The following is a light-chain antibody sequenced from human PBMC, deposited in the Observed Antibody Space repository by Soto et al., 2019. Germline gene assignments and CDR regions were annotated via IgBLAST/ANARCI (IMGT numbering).Light chain of an antibody. Sequence: EIVLTQSRGTLSLSPGERATLSWWSSQSVSNNYLAWYQQKPGQAPRLLIYGASNRATGIPDRFSGSGSGTDFTLTISRLEPEDFAVYYCQQYGSSLWTFGQGTKVDIK. J-gene: IGKJ1*01. CDR3: QQYGSSLWT. V-gene: IGKV3-20*01. CDR1: QSVSNNY. CDR2: GAS.